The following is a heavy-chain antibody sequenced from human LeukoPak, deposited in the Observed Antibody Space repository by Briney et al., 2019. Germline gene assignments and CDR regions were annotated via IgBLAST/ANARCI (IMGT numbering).Heavy chain of an antibody. CDR1: GGSFSGYY. J-gene: IGHJ4*02. CDR2: INHSGST. Sequence: SETLSLTCAVYGGSFSGYYWSWIRQPPGKGLEWIGEINHSGSTNYNPSLKSRVTISVDTSKNQFSLKLSSVTAADTAVYYCARAVTMVRGVIITPVHYFDYWGQGTLVTVSS. V-gene: IGHV4-34*01. D-gene: IGHD3-10*01. CDR3: ARAVTMVRGVIITPVHYFDY.